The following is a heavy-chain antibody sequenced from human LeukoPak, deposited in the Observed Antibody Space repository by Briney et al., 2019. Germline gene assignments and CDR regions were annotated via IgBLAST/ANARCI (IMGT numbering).Heavy chain of an antibody. V-gene: IGHV3-30*18. CDR1: GFTFSSYG. J-gene: IGHJ4*02. CDR2: ISYDGSNK. CDR3: AKDAGRFFQYYFDY. D-gene: IGHD2/OR15-2a*01. Sequence: PGGSLRLSCAASGFTFSSYGMHWVRQAPGKGLEWVAVISYDGSNKYYADSVKGRFTISRDNSKNTLYLQMNSLRAEDTAVYYCAKDAGRFFQYYFDYWGQGTLVTVSS.